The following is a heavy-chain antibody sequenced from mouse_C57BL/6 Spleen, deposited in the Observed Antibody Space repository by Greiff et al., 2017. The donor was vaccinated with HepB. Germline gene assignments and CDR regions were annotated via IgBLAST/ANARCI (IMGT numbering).Heavy chain of an antibody. Sequence: VHLVESGPELVKPGASVKISCKASGYAFSSSWMNWVKQRPGKGLEWIGRIYPGDGDTNYNGKFKGKATLTADKSSSTAYMQLSSLTSEDSAVYFCARGNYYGSSYSIDDWGQGTTLTVSS. D-gene: IGHD1-1*01. CDR3: ARGNYYGSSYSIDD. J-gene: IGHJ2*01. V-gene: IGHV1-82*01. CDR2: IYPGDGDT. CDR1: GYAFSSSW.